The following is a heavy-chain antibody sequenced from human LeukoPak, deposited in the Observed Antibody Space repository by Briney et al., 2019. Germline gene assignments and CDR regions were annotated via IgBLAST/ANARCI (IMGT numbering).Heavy chain of an antibody. Sequence: SETLSLTCAVYGGSFSGYYWSWIRQPPGKGLEWIGEINHSGSTNYNPSLKSRVTISVDTSKNQFSLKLSSVTAADTAVYYCARRFKRAYCSGGSCYINWFDPWGQGTLVTVSS. V-gene: IGHV4-34*01. CDR1: GGSFSGYY. CDR2: INHSGST. CDR3: ARRFKRAYCSGGSCYINWFDP. D-gene: IGHD2-15*01. J-gene: IGHJ5*02.